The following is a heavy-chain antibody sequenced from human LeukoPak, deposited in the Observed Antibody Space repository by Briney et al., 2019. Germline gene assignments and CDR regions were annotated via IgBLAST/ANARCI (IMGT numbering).Heavy chain of an antibody. CDR3: AKEPTEAAGTFDY. J-gene: IGHJ4*02. D-gene: IGHD6-25*01. Sequence: GGSLRLSCAASGFTFSSYAMSWVRQDPGRGLEWVSAISGNGAYTWYADSMKGRFTISRDNSQNTLYLQMRSLRAEDTAVYYCAKEPTEAAGTFDYWGQGTLVTVSS. CDR2: ISGNGAYT. V-gene: IGHV3-23*01. CDR1: GFTFSSYA.